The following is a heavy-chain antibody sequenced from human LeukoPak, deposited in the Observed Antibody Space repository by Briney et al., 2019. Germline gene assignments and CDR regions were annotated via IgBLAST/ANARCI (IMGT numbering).Heavy chain of an antibody. J-gene: IGHJ3*02. V-gene: IGHV1-8*03. Sequence: ASVKVSCKASGYTFTSYDINWVRQATGQGLEWMGWMNPNSGNTGYAQEFQGRVTITRNTSISTAYMELSSLRSEDTAVYYCARGPYPFYSSSSGRDDAFDIWGQGTMVTVSS. D-gene: IGHD6-6*01. CDR3: ARGPYPFYSSSSGRDDAFDI. CDR1: GYTFTSYD. CDR2: MNPNSGNT.